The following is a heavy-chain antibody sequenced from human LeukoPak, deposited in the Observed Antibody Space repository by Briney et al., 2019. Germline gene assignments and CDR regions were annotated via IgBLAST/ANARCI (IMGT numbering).Heavy chain of an antibody. J-gene: IGHJ3*02. Sequence: GGSLRLSCAASGFTFSNYDMNWVRQAPGKGLEWVSYISSSSSTIYYADSVKGRFTISRDNAKNSLFLQMNSLRAEDTAVYYCARVGLHSGTYHRFLGAFEIWGQGTMVTVSS. CDR3: ARVGLHSGTYHRFLGAFEI. D-gene: IGHD1-26*01. CDR1: GFTFSNYD. CDR2: ISSSSSTI. V-gene: IGHV3-48*01.